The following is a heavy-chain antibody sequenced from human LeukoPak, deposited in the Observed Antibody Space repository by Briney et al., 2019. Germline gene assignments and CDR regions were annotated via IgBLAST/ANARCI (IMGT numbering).Heavy chain of an antibody. J-gene: IGHJ4*02. D-gene: IGHD3-3*01. CDR2: INPSGGST. V-gene: IGHV1-46*01. CDR3: ARDRAVPTIFGVVPGY. Sequence: ASVKVSCKAPGYTFTSYYVHWVRQAPGQGLEWMGIINPSGGSTSYAQKFQGRVTMTRDTSTSTVYMELSSLRSEDTAVYYCARDRAVPTIFGVVPGYWGQGTLVTVSS. CDR1: GYTFTSYY.